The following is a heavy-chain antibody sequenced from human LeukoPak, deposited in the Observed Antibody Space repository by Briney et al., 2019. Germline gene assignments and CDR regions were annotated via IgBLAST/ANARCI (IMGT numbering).Heavy chain of an antibody. CDR3: ARGYGDYSSDAFDI. CDR2: INHSGST. D-gene: IGHD4-17*01. Sequence: SETLSLTCAVYGGSFSGYYWSWIRQPPGKGLEWIGEINHSGSTNYNPSLKSRVTISVDRSKNQFSLKLSSVTAADTAVYYCARGYGDYSSDAFDIWGQGTMVTVSS. CDR1: GGSFSGYY. J-gene: IGHJ3*02. V-gene: IGHV4-34*01.